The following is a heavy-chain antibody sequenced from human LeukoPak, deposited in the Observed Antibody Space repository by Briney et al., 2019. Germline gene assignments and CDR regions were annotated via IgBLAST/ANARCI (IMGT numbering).Heavy chain of an antibody. J-gene: IGHJ5*02. D-gene: IGHD4-17*01. CDR3: TKNDVGDYGT. Sequence: SETLSLTCSVSGASISRSTYYWGWIRQPPGKGLEWIGSVFHTGTAYHNPSLRSRVTISVDTSENQFSLKLSSVTAADTAVYYCTKNDVGDYGTWGQGTLVTVSS. V-gene: IGHV4-39*01. CDR2: VFHTGTA. CDR1: GASISRSTYY.